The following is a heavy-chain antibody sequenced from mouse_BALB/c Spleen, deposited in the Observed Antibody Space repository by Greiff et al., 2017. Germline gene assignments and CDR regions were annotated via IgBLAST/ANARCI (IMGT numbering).Heavy chain of an antibody. CDR3: ARSPLLRLRLDY. Sequence: VQLQQSGAELMKPGASVKISCKASGYTFTSYDINWVKQRPGQGLEWIGWIYPGDGSTKYNEKFKGKATLTADKSSSTAYMQLSSLTSENSAVYFCARSPLLRLRLDYWGQGTSVTVSS. D-gene: IGHD1-2*01. CDR2: IYPGDGST. J-gene: IGHJ4*01. CDR1: GYTFTSYD. V-gene: IGHV1S56*01.